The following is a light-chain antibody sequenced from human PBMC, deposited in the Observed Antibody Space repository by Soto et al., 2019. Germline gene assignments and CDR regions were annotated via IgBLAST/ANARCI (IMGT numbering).Light chain of an antibody. J-gene: IGKJ1*01. CDR2: GIS. CDR3: QQYTDWPLT. V-gene: IGKV3-20*01. Sequence: EFVMTQSPATLSVSPGERATLSCRASQSVTSNYLAWYQQKPGQAPRLLIYGISSRATGVPDRFSGSESGTDFTLAISRLEPEDFAVYYCQQYTDWPLTLGQGTKVDIK. CDR1: QSVTSNY.